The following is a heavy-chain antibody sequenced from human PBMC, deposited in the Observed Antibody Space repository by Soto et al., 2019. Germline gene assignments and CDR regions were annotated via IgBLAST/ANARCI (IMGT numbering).Heavy chain of an antibody. J-gene: IGHJ6*02. CDR3: ARYSNNWFQTEGMDV. CDR2: IDASGNT. D-gene: IGHD6-13*01. Sequence: PSETLSLTCTVSVDSITTYYWSWIRQPAGKGLEWIGRIDASGNTNYNPSLNSRVTMSIDTSKKQFSLKLTSVTAADTAIYYCARYSNNWFQTEGMDVWGQETTVTVSS. CDR1: VDSITTYY. V-gene: IGHV4-4*07.